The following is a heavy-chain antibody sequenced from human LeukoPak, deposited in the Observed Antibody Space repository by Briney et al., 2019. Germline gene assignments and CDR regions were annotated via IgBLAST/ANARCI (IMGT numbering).Heavy chain of an antibody. J-gene: IGHJ6*03. Sequence: ASVKVSCKASGYTFTGYYMHWVRQAPGQGLEWMGWINPNSGGTNYAQKFQGRVTMTRDTSISTAYMELSRLRSDDTAVYYCARGPGWFGKSGPYYMDVWGKGTTVTVSS. CDR2: INPNSGGT. V-gene: IGHV1-2*02. CDR1: GYTFTGYY. D-gene: IGHD3-10*01. CDR3: ARGPGWFGKSGPYYMDV.